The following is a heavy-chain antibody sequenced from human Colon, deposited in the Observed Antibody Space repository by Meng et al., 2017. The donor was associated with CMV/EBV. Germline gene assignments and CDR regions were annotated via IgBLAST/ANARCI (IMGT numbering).Heavy chain of an antibody. CDR2: ISSTGSFI. D-gene: IGHD4-17*01. J-gene: IGHJ4*02. CDR1: GFTFSRYT. V-gene: IGHV3-21*01. Sequence: SGFTFSRYTMNWVRQAPGKRLEWVSSISSTGSFIKYADSVEGRFTISRDNAKTSVYLQINSLRAEDTAVYYCAGVAYDYGDRHFAYWGQGALVTVSS. CDR3: AGVAYDYGDRHFAY.